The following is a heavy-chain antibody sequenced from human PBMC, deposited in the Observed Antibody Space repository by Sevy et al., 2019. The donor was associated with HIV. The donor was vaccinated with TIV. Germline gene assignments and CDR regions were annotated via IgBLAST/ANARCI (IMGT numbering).Heavy chain of an antibody. V-gene: IGHV4-59*01. CDR3: ARDAGYDFWSGYYDY. J-gene: IGHJ4*02. D-gene: IGHD3-3*01. CDR1: GGSISSYY. Sequence: SETLSLTCTVSGGSISSYYWSWIRQPPGKGLEWIGYIYYSGSTNYNPSLKSRVTISVDTSKNQFSLKLGSVTAADTAVYYCARDAGYDFWSGYYDYWGQGTLVTVSS. CDR2: IYYSGST.